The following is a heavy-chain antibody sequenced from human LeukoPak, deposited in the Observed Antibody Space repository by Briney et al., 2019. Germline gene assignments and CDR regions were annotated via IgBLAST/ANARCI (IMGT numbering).Heavy chain of an antibody. V-gene: IGHV3-30*03. Sequence: GGSLRLSCAASGFTFSSYGMHWVRQAPGKGLEWVAVISYDGSNKYYADSVKGRFTISRDNSKNTLYLQMNSLRAEDTAVYYCARRGPPYSSGWPYYYYYYMDVWGKGTTVTISS. CDR1: GFTFSSYG. J-gene: IGHJ6*03. D-gene: IGHD6-19*01. CDR2: ISYDGSNK. CDR3: ARRGPPYSSGWPYYYYYYMDV.